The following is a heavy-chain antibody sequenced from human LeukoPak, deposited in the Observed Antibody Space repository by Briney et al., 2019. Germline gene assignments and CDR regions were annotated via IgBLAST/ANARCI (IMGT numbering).Heavy chain of an antibody. J-gene: IGHJ4*02. CDR2: ISWNSGSI. Sequence: GGSLRLSCAASGFTFDDYAMHWVRQAPGKGLEWVSGISWNSGSIGYADSVKGRFTISRDNAKNSLYLQMNSLRAEDTALYYCAKDSSRRYGSGSYYRLWGQGTLVTVS. CDR1: GFTFDDYA. CDR3: AKDSSRRYGSGSYYRL. D-gene: IGHD3-10*01. V-gene: IGHV3-9*01.